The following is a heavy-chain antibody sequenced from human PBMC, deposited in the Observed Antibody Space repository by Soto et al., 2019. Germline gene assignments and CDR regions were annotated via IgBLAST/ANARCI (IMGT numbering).Heavy chain of an antibody. CDR3: AKNWGGIPRGYFDY. V-gene: IGHV3-23*01. Sequence: EVQLLESGGGLVQPGGSLRLSCAASGFTFNTYAMSWVRQAPGRGLEWVSGISGSGGSTFHADSVKGRFTISRDNSWKTVYLQMTSLRAEDTAIYYCAKNWGGIPRGYFDYWGLGTLVTVSS. CDR1: GFTFNTYA. CDR2: ISGSGGST. D-gene: IGHD3-16*01. J-gene: IGHJ4*02.